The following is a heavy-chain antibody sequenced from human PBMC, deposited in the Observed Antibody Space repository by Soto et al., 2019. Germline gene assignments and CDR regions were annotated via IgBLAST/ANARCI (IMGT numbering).Heavy chain of an antibody. CDR2: IFYSGST. CDR1: GGSLSSYY. D-gene: IGHD4-17*01. V-gene: IGHV4-59*01. Sequence: QVQLQESGPGLVKPSETLSLTCTVSGGSLSSYYWSWIRQPPGKGLEWIGYIFYSGSTNYNPSLTSRVSLSVDTPMNRFALMLRSVTAADTAVYYCARRYGSAFDIWGQGTMVTVSS. J-gene: IGHJ3*02. CDR3: ARRYGSAFDI.